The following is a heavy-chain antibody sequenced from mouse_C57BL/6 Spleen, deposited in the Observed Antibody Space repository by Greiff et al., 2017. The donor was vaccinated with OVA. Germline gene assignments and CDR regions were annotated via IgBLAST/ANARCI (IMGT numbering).Heavy chain of an antibody. CDR2: ISYDGSN. J-gene: IGHJ3*01. D-gene: IGHD2-4*01. V-gene: IGHV3-6*01. CDR3: ARDGDYDYDKTWFAY. CDR1: GYSITSGYY. Sequence: ESGPGLVKPSQSLSLTCSVTGYSITSGYYWNWIRQFPGNKLEWMGYISYDGSNNYNPSLKNRIPITRDTSKNQFFLKLNSVTTEDTATYYCARDGDYDYDKTWFAYWGQGTLVTVSA.